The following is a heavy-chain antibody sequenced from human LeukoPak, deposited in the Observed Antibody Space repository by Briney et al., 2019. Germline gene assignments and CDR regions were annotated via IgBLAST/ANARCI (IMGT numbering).Heavy chain of an antibody. Sequence: GGSLRLSCAASGFTFSSYSMNWVRQAPGKGLEWVPYISSSSSTIYYADSVKGRFTISRDNAKNSLYLQMNSLRAEDTAVYYCTRRPEGIAAAGTRDYWGQGTLVTVSS. V-gene: IGHV3-48*01. CDR1: GFTFSSYS. CDR2: ISSSSSTI. D-gene: IGHD6-13*01. J-gene: IGHJ4*02. CDR3: TRRPEGIAAAGTRDY.